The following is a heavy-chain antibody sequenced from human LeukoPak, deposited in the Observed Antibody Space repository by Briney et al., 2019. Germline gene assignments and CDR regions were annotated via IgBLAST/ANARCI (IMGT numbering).Heavy chain of an antibody. CDR2: IYYTGKI. CDR3: VRRDTGWNYFDY. Sequence: SETLSLTCAVSGGSINSHYWGWIRQPPGKGLQWIGDIYYTGKINYNPSLKSRVTITLDTSKDHLSLNLASVLAADTAIYYCVRRDTGWNYFDYWGQGILVTVSS. J-gene: IGHJ4*02. V-gene: IGHV4-59*08. D-gene: IGHD6-19*01. CDR1: GGSINSHY.